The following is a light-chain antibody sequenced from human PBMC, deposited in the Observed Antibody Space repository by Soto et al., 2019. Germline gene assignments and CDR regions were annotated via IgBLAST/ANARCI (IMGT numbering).Light chain of an antibody. CDR3: SSFTSSSSYV. Sequence: PASVSGSPGQSITISCTGTSSDVGGYNYVSWYQQHPGKAPKLMIYEVGNRPSGVSNRFSGSKSGNTASLTISGLQAEDEADYYCSSFTSSSSYVFGTGTKVTV. J-gene: IGLJ1*01. CDR2: EVG. CDR1: SSDVGGYNY. V-gene: IGLV2-14*01.